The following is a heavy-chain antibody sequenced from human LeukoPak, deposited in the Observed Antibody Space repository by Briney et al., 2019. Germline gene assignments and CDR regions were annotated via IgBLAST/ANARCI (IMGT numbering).Heavy chain of an antibody. CDR1: GGTFSSYA. V-gene: IGHV1-69*13. CDR2: IIPIFGTA. J-gene: IGHJ6*03. Sequence: AASVKVSCKASGGTFSSYAISWVRQAPGQGLEWMGRIIPIFGTANYAQKFQGRVTITADESTSTAYMEPSSLRSEDTAVYYCARRRIYYMDVWGKGTTVTVSS. CDR3: ARRRIYYMDV.